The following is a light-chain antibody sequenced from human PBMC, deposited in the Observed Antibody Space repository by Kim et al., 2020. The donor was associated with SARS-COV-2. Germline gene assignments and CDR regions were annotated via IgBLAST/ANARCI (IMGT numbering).Light chain of an antibody. J-gene: IGKJ2*03. CDR1: QSISSW. CDR3: QQYNSYSYS. V-gene: IGKV1-5*03. CDR2: KAS. Sequence: SESVGDRVTITCLASQSISSWLAWYQQKPGKAPKLLIYKASSLESGVPSRFSGSGSGTEFTLTISSLQPDDFATYYCQQYNSYSYSFGQGTKLEI.